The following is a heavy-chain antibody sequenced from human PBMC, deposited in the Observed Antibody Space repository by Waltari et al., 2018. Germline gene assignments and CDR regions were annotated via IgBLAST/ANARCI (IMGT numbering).Heavy chain of an antibody. CDR3: TTDQGDSYTFYSFDY. CDR2: IKTHGDGVRST. D-gene: IGHD3-16*02. CDR1: GFTFSNTW. J-gene: IGHJ4*02. V-gene: IGHV3-15*01. Sequence: EVQLVESGGGLVNPGGSLRLSCAASGFTFSNTWMDWVRQAPGKGLEWSARIKTHGDGVRSTYYAAPVTGRFTVSRDDSKNMLYLQMSSLKTEDTAMYYCTTDQGDSYTFYSFDYWGQGTLVTVSS.